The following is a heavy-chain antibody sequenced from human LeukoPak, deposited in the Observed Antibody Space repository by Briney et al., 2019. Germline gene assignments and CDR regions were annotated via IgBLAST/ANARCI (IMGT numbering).Heavy chain of an antibody. J-gene: IGHJ4*02. CDR1: GGSISSSSYY. CDR3: ARRSRDYYDRGMSGYFDY. V-gene: IGHV4-39*01. Sequence: SETLSLTCTVSGGSISSSSYYWGWTRQPPGKGLEWIGSIYYSGSTYYNPSLKSRVTISVDTSKNQFSLKLSSVTAADTAVYYCARRSRDYYDRGMSGYFDYWGQGTLVTVSS. D-gene: IGHD3-22*01. CDR2: IYYSGST.